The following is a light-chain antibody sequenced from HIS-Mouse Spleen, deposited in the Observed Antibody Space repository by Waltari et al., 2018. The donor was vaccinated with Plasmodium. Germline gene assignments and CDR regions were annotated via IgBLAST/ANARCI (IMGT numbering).Light chain of an antibody. V-gene: IGKV3-15*01. CDR1: QSVSSN. CDR3: QQYNNWSFT. Sequence: EIVMPQSPATLSVSPGERATLACRASQSVSSNLAWYQQKPCRAPRLLIYGASTRATGIPARFRGSGSGTEFTLTISSLQSEDFAVYYCQQYNNWSFTFGPGTKVDIK. CDR2: GAS. J-gene: IGKJ3*01.